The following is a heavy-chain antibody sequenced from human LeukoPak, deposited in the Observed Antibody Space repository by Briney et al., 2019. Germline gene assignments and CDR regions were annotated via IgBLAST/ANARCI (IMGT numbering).Heavy chain of an antibody. D-gene: IGHD4-11*01. V-gene: IGHV3-23*01. J-gene: IGHJ2*01. CDR2: ISETGSST. CDR1: GFTFNNCA. CDR3: AKDRPGDYSTYWYFDL. Sequence: GGSLRLSCAASGFTFNNCAMSWVRQAPGKGLEWVSGISETGSSTDYADSVKGRFTISRDNSKNTLYLQMDSLRAEDTAIYHCAKDRPGDYSTYWYFDLWGRGTLVTVSS.